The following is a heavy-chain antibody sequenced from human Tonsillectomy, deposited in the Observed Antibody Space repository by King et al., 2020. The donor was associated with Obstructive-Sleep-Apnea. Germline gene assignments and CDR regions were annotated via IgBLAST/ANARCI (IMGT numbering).Heavy chain of an antibody. CDR3: ARDSFGELYSYGMDV. Sequence: VQLQESGPGLVKPSKTLSLTCTVSGGTISSGGYYWSWIRQHPARGLEWIGYIYYSGSTYYNPSLKSRVAISVDTSKNQFSLKLSSVTAADTAVYYCARDSFGELYSYGMDVWGQGTTVTVSS. D-gene: IGHD3-10*01. CDR2: IYYSGST. CDR1: GGTISSGGYY. V-gene: IGHV4-31*03. J-gene: IGHJ6*02.